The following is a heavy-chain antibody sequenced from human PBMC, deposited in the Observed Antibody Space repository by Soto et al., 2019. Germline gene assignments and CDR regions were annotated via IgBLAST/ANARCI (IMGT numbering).Heavy chain of an antibody. CDR2: INHSGST. J-gene: IGHJ4*02. Sequence: PSETLSLTCAVYGGSFSGYYWSWIRQPPGKGLEWIGEINHSGSTNYNPSLKSRVTISVDTPKNQFSLKLSSVTAADTAVYYCARRSYRHYYDSSDTDYWGQGTLVTVSS. D-gene: IGHD3-22*01. V-gene: IGHV4-34*01. CDR3: ARRSYRHYYDSSDTDY. CDR1: GGSFSGYY.